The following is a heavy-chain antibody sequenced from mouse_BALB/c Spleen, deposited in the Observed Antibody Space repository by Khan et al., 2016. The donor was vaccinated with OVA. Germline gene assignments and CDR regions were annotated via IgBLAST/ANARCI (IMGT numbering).Heavy chain of an antibody. V-gene: IGHV2-6-1*01. CDR1: GFSLTNYG. D-gene: IGHD2-10*01. CDR3: ARQPYYHDYIMDY. J-gene: IGHJ4*01. Sequence: QVQLKQSGPGLVAPSQSLSITCTISGFSLTNYGVHWVRQPPGKGLEWLVLIWSDGTATYNSALKSRLSISKDNSKSQVFLKMNSYQTDDTAMYYCARQPYYHDYIMDYWGQRTSVTVSS. CDR2: IWSDGTA.